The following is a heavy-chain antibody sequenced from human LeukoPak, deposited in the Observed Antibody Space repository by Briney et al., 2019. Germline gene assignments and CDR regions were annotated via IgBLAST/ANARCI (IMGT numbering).Heavy chain of an antibody. CDR2: IYYSGST. D-gene: IGHD2-2*01. J-gene: IGHJ6*03. CDR3: ARAFGGYCSSTSCSLTLYYYYYMDV. Sequence: SETLSLTCTVSGGSISSHYWSWIRQPPGKGLEWIGYIYYSGSTNYNPSLKSRVTISVDTSKNQFSLKLSSVTAADTAVYYCARAFGGYCSSTSCSLTLYYYYYMDVWGKGTTVTVSS. V-gene: IGHV4-59*11. CDR1: GGSISSHY.